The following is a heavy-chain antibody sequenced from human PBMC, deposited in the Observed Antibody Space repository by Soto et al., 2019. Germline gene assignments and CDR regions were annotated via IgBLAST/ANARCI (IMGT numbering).Heavy chain of an antibody. CDR2: ISSSGDSI. CDR1: IFTFSSFN. V-gene: IGHV3-48*02. D-gene: IGHD6-19*01. CDR3: ARDLDSSGWYSGYFQH. Sequence: EVQLVESGGGLVQPGGSLRLSCAASIFTFSSFNMSWVRQAPGKGLEWIGYISSSGDSIYYADSVKGRFAISRDNAKKSLYLEMNSLRDDDSAVYYCARDLDSSGWYSGYFQHWGQGTLVTVSS. J-gene: IGHJ1*01.